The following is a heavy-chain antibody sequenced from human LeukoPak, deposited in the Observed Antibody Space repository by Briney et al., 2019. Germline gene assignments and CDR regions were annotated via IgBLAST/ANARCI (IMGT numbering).Heavy chain of an antibody. D-gene: IGHD5-18*01. CDR1: GYTFTGYY. CDR2: INPDSGGT. J-gene: IGHJ4*02. Sequence: ASVKVSCKASGYTFTGYYIQWMRQAPGQGLEWMGWINPDSGGTKYAQWLQGRVTMTRDTSISTAYMEVSRLRSDDTAVYYCARENSVDTAMDYWGQGTLVTVSS. V-gene: IGHV1-2*02. CDR3: ARENSVDTAMDY.